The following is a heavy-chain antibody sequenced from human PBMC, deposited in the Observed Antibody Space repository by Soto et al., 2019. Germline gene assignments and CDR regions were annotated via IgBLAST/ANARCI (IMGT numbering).Heavy chain of an antibody. J-gene: IGHJ4*02. CDR3: AGLMYTFFDRFDY. Sequence: EVQLVESGGGLVQPGGSMKLTCAASGFTLSGSFIHWVRQASGKGLEWVGRIASRTHNYATAYGTSVQGRFTVSRDDSLNSAYLQMNGLKTEDSAVYFCAGLMYTFFDRFDYWGRGIPVTVSS. CDR2: IASRTHNYAT. CDR1: GFTLSGSF. D-gene: IGHD3-3*02. V-gene: IGHV3-73*02.